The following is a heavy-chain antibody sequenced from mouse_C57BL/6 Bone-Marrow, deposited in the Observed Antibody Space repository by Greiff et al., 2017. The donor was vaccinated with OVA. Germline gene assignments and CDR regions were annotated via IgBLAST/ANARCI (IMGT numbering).Heavy chain of an antibody. Sequence: VQLKQSGAELAKPGASVKLSCKASGYTFTSYWMHWVKQRPGQGLEWIGYINPSSGYTKYNQKFKDKATLTADKSSSTAYMQLSILTYEDSAVYYCASPLYGNNWYFDVWGTGTTVTVSS. CDR2: INPSSGYT. V-gene: IGHV1-7*01. CDR1: GYTFTSYW. D-gene: IGHD2-1*01. CDR3: ASPLYGNNWYFDV. J-gene: IGHJ1*03.